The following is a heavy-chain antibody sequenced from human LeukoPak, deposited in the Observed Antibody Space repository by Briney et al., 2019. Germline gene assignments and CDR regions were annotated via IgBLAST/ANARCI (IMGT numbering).Heavy chain of an antibody. V-gene: IGHV3-74*01. J-gene: IGHJ6*02. CDR3: ARDYGRSRDYGMDV. CDR2: INADGSNA. CDR1: GFTLSNYW. Sequence: GGSLRPSCAASGFTLSNYWMHWVRQAPGRGLVWVSRINADGSNASYADSVKGRFTISRDNAKNTLYLQMNSLRAEDTAMYYCARDYGRSRDYGMDVWGQGTTVTVSS. D-gene: IGHD3-10*01.